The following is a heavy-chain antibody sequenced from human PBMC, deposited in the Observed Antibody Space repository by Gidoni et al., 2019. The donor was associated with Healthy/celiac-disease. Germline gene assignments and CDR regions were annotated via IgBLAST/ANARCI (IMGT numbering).Heavy chain of an antibody. CDR3: ASREYSSGPNDAFDI. CDR1: GYSFTSYW. D-gene: IGHD6-19*01. J-gene: IGHJ3*02. CDR2: IYPGDSDT. Sequence: EVQLVQSGAAVKKPGESLKISCKGSGYSFTSYWIGWVRQMPGKGLEWMGIIYPGDSDTRYSPSFQGQVTISADKSISTAYLQWSSLKASDTAMYYCASREYSSGPNDAFDIWGQGTMVTVSS. V-gene: IGHV5-51*01.